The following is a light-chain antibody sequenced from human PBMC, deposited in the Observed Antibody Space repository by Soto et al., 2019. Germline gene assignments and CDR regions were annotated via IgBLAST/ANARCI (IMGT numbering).Light chain of an antibody. CDR3: QNYNSYPEA. CDR2: KES. J-gene: IGKJ1*01. Sequence: DIQMTQSPSTLSGSVGDKVTITCRASQTISSWLAWYQQKPGKAPKILIYKESTLKSGVPYRFSGSGSGTEFTLTISRLQPDDCATYYCQNYNSYPEAFGQGTKVDIK. CDR1: QTISSW. V-gene: IGKV1-5*03.